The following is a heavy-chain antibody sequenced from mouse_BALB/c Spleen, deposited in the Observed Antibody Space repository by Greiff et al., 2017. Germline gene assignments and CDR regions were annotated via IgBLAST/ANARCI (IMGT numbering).Heavy chain of an antibody. Sequence: EVQLVESGGGLVKPGGSLKLSCAASGFTFSDYYMYWVRQTPEKRLEWVATISDGGSYTYYPDSVKGRFTISRDNAKNNLYLQMSSLKSEDTAMYYCARDLGYDDSYAMDYWGQGTSVTVSS. D-gene: IGHD2-2*01. CDR3: ARDLGYDDSYAMDY. J-gene: IGHJ4*01. CDR1: GFTFSDYY. V-gene: IGHV5-4*02. CDR2: ISDGGSYT.